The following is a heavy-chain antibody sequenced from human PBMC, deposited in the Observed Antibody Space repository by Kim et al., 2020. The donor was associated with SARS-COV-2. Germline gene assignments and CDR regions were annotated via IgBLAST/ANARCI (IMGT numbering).Heavy chain of an antibody. CDR2: IYYSGST. CDR1: GGSTSSSSYY. Sequence: SETLSLTCTVSGGSTSSSSYYWGWIRQPPGKGLEWIGSIYYSGSTYYNPSLKSRVTISVDTSKNQFSLKLSSVTAADTAVYYCARPGGNWDVGNWFDPWGQGTLVTVSS. D-gene: IGHD2-15*01. J-gene: IGHJ5*02. V-gene: IGHV4-39*01. CDR3: ARPGGNWDVGNWFDP.